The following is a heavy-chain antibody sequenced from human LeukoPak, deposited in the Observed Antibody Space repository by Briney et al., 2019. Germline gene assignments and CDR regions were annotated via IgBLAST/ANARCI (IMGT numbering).Heavy chain of an antibody. Sequence: ASVKVSCKASGYTFTSNYIHWVRQAPGQGLEWMGMIHPRDGSTSYAQKFQGRVTVTRDTSTSTVHMELSGLRSEDTAVYYCARDQEGFDYWGQGTLVTVSS. CDR2: IHPRDGST. CDR3: ARDQEGFDY. V-gene: IGHV1-46*01. CDR1: GYTFTSNY. J-gene: IGHJ4*02.